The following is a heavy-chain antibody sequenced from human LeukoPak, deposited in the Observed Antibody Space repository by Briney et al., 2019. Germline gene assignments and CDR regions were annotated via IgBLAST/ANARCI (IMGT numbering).Heavy chain of an antibody. D-gene: IGHD5-12*01. CDR1: GVSISSQY. CDR2: IYHIGSR. J-gene: IGHJ4*02. CDR3: ARGGGGYENGLDY. Sequence: SETLSLTCSVSGVSISSQYWSWIRQPPGKGLEWIGYIYHIGSRNYNPSLKSRVTITVDTSKMEVSLKLTSVTAADTAVYYCARGGGGYENGLDYWGLGTLVTVSS. V-gene: IGHV4-59*11.